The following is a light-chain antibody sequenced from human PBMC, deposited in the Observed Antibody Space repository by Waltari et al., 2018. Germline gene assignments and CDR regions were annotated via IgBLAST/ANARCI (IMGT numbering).Light chain of an antibody. Sequence: QSALTHPASVSGSPGPSIPISCTGTSSHVGTYDYVSWYQQHPGKAPKLMIYDVTKRPSGIANRFSGSKSGNTASLTISGLQAEDEADYYCSSYTTSSTVYVFGTGTKVTVL. CDR1: SSHVGTYDY. CDR3: SSYTTSSTVYV. J-gene: IGLJ1*01. V-gene: IGLV2-14*03. CDR2: DVT.